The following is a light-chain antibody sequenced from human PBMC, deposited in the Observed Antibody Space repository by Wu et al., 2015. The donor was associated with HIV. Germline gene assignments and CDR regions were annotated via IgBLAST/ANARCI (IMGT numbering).Light chain of an antibody. J-gene: IGKJ4*01. Sequence: DIQLTQSPSFLSASVGDRVIIACRASQAISAYLAWYQQKPGKAPKLLIYAASTLQSGVPSRFSGSGSETEFTLTISSLQPEDFATYYCRQDYSYPLTFGGGTKVEIK. CDR1: QAISAY. CDR2: AAS. CDR3: RQDYSYPLT. V-gene: IGKV1-9*01.